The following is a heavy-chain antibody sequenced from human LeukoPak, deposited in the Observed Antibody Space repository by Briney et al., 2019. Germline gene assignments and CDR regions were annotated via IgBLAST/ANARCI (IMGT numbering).Heavy chain of an antibody. D-gene: IGHD2-2*01. CDR1: GYRFTSYW. V-gene: IGHV5-51*01. CDR3: ARRPAADAFDI. CDR2: IYPGDSDA. J-gene: IGHJ3*02. Sequence: GESLKISFKGSGYRFTSYWIGWVRPMPGKGLEWMGIIYPGDSDARYSPSFQGQFTISADKSISTAYLQWSSLKASDTAMYYCARRPAADAFDIWSQGTMVTVSS.